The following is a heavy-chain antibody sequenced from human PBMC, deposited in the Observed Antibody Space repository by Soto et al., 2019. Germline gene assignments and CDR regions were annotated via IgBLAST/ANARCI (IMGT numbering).Heavy chain of an antibody. CDR1: GFTFSSYG. V-gene: IGHV3-30*18. CDR3: AKVRGYCSGGSCFVDYYYMDV. CDR2: ISYDGSNK. D-gene: IGHD2-15*01. J-gene: IGHJ6*03. Sequence: GGSLRLSCAASGFTFSSYGMNWVRQAPGKGLEWVAVISYDGSNKYYADSVKGRFTISRDNSKNTLYLQMNSLRAEDTAVYYCAKVRGYCSGGSCFVDYYYMDVWGKGTTVTVSS.